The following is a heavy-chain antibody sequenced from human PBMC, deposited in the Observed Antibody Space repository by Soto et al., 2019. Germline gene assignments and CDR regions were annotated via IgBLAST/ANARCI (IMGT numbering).Heavy chain of an antibody. CDR3: ARVGHGSGSYYYYYGMDV. CDR2: ISSSGSTI. J-gene: IGHJ6*02. D-gene: IGHD3-10*01. Sequence: GGSLRLSCAASGFTFSSYEMNWVRQAPGKGLEWVSYISSSGSTIYYADSVKGRFTISRDNAKNSLYLQMNSLRAEDTAVYYCARVGHGSGSYYYYYGMDVWGQGTTVTVSS. CDR1: GFTFSSYE. V-gene: IGHV3-48*03.